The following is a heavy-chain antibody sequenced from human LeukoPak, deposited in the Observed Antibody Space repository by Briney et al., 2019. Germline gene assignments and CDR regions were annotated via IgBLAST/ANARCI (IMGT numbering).Heavy chain of an antibody. CDR2: IYSGGST. CDR1: GFTVSTNY. V-gene: IGHV3-66*01. CDR3: ASYRYGSSYAFDI. Sequence: GGSLRLSCGASGFTVSTNYMSWVRQAPGKGLEWVSIIYSGGSTYYADSVKGRFTISRDNSKNTLYLQMNSLRAEDTAVYYCASYRYGSSYAFDIWGQGTRVTVSS. D-gene: IGHD6-6*01. J-gene: IGHJ3*02.